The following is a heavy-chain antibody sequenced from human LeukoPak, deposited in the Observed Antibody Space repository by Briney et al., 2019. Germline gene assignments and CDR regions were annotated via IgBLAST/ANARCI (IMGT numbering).Heavy chain of an antibody. CDR1: GFTFSSYA. D-gene: IGHD3-16*01. V-gene: IGHV3-23*01. CDR3: ANHYG. Sequence: PGGSLRLSCAASGFTFSSYAMSWVRQAPGKGLEWVSAISGSGGSTYYADSVKGRFTISRGDSANTVYLHMNTLRVEDTAIFYCANHYGGGQGTLVTVSS. CDR2: ISGSGGST. J-gene: IGHJ4*02.